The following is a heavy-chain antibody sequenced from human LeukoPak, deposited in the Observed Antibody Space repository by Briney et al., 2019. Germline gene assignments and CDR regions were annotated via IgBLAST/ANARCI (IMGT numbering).Heavy chain of an antibody. CDR3: ARRRQLGKNWFDP. J-gene: IGHJ5*02. Sequence: ASVKVSCKASGYTFTSYDINWVRQATGQGLEWMGWMNPNSGNTGYAQKFQGRVTMTRNTSISTAYMELSSPRSEDTAVYYCARRRQLGKNWFDPWGQGTLVTVSS. CDR2: MNPNSGNT. CDR1: GYTFTSYD. D-gene: IGHD6-6*01. V-gene: IGHV1-8*01.